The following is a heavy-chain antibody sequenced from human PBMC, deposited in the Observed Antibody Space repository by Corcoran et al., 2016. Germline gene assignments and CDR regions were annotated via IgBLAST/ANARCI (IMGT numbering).Heavy chain of an antibody. CDR1: GFTFSSYG. CDR2: ISYDGSNK. Sequence: QVQRVESGGGVVQPGRSLRLSCAASGFTFSSYGMHWVRQAPGKGLEWVAVISYDGSNKYYADSVKGRFTISRDNSKNPLYLQMNSLRAEDTAVYYCAKDPYSYGVLGWFDPWGQGTLVTVSS. V-gene: IGHV3-30*18. J-gene: IGHJ5*02. CDR3: AKDPYSYGVLGWFDP. D-gene: IGHD5-18*01.